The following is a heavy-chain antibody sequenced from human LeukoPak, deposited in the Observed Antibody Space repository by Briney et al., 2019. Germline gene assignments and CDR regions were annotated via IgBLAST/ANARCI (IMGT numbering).Heavy chain of an antibody. J-gene: IGHJ5*02. Sequence: GGSLRLACVASGFTFNSYAMSWVRQAPGKGLEWVSAITGSGARTYYADSVKGRFTVSRDNSKNTLYLQMNSLRVEDTAVYYCAKADDFWSGYYPTPNWIDPWGQGTLVTVSS. CDR1: GFTFNSYA. CDR3: AKADDFWSGYYPTPNWIDP. CDR2: ITGSGART. V-gene: IGHV3-23*01. D-gene: IGHD3-3*01.